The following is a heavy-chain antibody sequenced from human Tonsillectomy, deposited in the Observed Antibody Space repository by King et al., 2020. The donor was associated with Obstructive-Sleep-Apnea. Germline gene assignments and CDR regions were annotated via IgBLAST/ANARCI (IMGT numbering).Heavy chain of an antibody. CDR1: GYTFTSYY. J-gene: IGHJ4*02. D-gene: IGHD3-10*01. Sequence: QLVQSGAEVKKPGASVKVSCKASGYTFTSYYMHWVRQAPGQGLEWMGIINPSGGSTSYAQTFQGRVTMTGDTSTSTVYMELSSTRSEDTAVYYCATSTALNYYGSGSYYNPFDYWGQGTLVTVSS. V-gene: IGHV1-46*01. CDR3: ATSTALNYYGSGSYYNPFDY. CDR2: INPSGGST.